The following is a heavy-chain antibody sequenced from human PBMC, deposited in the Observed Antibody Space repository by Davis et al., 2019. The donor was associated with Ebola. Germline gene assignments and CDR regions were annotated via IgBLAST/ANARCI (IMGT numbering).Heavy chain of an antibody. CDR1: GFTFSSYA. D-gene: IGHD3-16*02. J-gene: IGHJ2*01. CDR3: ARELAYIWGSYRPWYFDL. CDR2: ISGSGGST. V-gene: IGHV3-23*01. Sequence: GESLKISCAASGFTFSSYAMSWVRQAPGKGLEWVSAISGSGGSTYYADSVKGRFTISRDNSKNTLYLQMNSLRAEDTAVYYCARELAYIWGSYRPWYFDLWGRGTLVTVSS.